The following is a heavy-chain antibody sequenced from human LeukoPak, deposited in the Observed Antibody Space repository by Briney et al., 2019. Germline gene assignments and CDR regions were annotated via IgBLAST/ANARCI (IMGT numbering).Heavy chain of an antibody. V-gene: IGHV4-39*07. D-gene: IGHD5-12*01. CDR1: GGSISSSSYY. CDR3: ARVDIVATTQGDY. Sequence: SETLSLTCTVSGGSISSSSYYWGWIRQPPGKGLEWIGSIYYSGSTYYNPSLKSRVTISVDTSKNQFSLKLSSVTAADTAVYYCARVDIVATTQGDYWGQGTLVTVSS. CDR2: IYYSGST. J-gene: IGHJ4*02.